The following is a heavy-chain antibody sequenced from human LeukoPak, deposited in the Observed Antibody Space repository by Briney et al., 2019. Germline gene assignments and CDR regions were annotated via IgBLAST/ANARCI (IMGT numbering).Heavy chain of an antibody. D-gene: IGHD3-22*01. J-gene: IGHJ4*02. V-gene: IGHV3-23*01. CDR3: AKHSSGYRRGFDF. Sequence: GGSLRLSCAASGFTFSSYAMSWVRQAPGKGLEWVSAISGSGGSTYYADSVKGRFTISRDNSKNTLYLQMNSLRAEDAAVYYCAKHSSGYRRGFDFWGQGTLVTVSS. CDR1: GFTFSSYA. CDR2: ISGSGGST.